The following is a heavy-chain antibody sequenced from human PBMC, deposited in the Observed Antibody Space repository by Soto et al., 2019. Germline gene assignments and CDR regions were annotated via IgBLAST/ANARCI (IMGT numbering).Heavy chain of an antibody. V-gene: IGHV1-69*02. CDR1: GGTFSSYT. J-gene: IGHJ3*02. CDR2: IIPILGIA. CDR3: AIEGPDLDAFDI. Sequence: GASVKVSCKASGGTFSSYTISWVRQAPGQGLEWMGRIIPILGIANYAQKFQGRVTITTDKSTSTAYMELSSLRSEDTAVYYCAIEGPDLDAFDIWGQGTMVTVSS.